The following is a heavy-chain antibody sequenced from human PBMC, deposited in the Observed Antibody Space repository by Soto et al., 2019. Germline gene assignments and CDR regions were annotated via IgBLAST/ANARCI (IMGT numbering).Heavy chain of an antibody. CDR3: ARSNYVGYFDY. CDR2: ISHSGST. J-gene: IGHJ4*02. D-gene: IGHD4-4*01. Sequence: NPSETLSLTCAVSGGSISSGAYSWNWIRQPPGKGLEWIGYISHSGSTYYNLSLKSRVTILVDRSKNQFSLNLSSVTAADTAVYYCARSNYVGYFDYWGQGTLVTVSS. V-gene: IGHV4-30-2*01. CDR1: GGSISSGAYS.